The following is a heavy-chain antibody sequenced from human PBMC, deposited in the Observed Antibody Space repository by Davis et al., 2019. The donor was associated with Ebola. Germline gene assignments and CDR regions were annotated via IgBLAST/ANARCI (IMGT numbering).Heavy chain of an antibody. CDR1: GFTFSTYA. J-gene: IGHJ4*02. CDR2: IYRGGDT. CDR3: ARDQHGLWDY. Sequence: GESLKISCAASGFTFSTYAMSWVRQAPGKGLDWVSVIYRGGDTYYADSVKGRFTISRDNAKSSLYLQMNSLRAEDWAVYYCARDQHGLWDYWGQGTLVTVSS. D-gene: IGHD2-21*01. V-gene: IGHV3-66*01.